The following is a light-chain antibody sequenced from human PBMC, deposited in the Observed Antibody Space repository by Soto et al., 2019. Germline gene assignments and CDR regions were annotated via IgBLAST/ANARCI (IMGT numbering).Light chain of an antibody. Sequence: EIVLTQSPATLSLSPGERATLSCRASQSVSSYLAWYQQKPGQAPRLLIYDASNRATGIPARFSGSGSGTDFTLTISNLEPEDFAVYYCQQRSHFWTFGQGTKVDI. CDR2: DAS. CDR1: QSVSSY. CDR3: QQRSHFWT. J-gene: IGKJ1*01. V-gene: IGKV3-11*01.